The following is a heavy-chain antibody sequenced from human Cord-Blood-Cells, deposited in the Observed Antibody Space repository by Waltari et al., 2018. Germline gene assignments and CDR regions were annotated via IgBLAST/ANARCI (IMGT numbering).Heavy chain of an antibody. V-gene: IGHV3-15*01. CDR2: IKSKTDGGTT. CDR3: TTEDVYDIVVVPAAIFYAFDI. CDR1: GFTVSNAW. Sequence: EVQLVASGGGLVKRGGSLRLSWAAYGFTVSNAWMSWVRRALRKGLEWVGRIKSKTDGGTTDYAAPVKGRFTISRDDSKNTLYLQMNSLKTEDTAVYYCTTEDVYDIVVVPAAIFYAFDIWGQGTMVTVSS. J-gene: IGHJ3*02. D-gene: IGHD2-2*01.